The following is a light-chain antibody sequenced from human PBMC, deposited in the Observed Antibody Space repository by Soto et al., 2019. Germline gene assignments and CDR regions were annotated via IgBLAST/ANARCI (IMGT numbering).Light chain of an antibody. J-gene: IGKJ1*01. Sequence: EVVMTQSPAILSVSPGERATLSCRASQSVSSSYLAWYQQKPGQAPRLLIYGASSRATGIPDRFSGSGSGTDFTLTISRLEPEDFAVYYCQQYGRSPTTFGQGTKVDIK. CDR1: QSVSSSY. CDR3: QQYGRSPTT. CDR2: GAS. V-gene: IGKV3-20*01.